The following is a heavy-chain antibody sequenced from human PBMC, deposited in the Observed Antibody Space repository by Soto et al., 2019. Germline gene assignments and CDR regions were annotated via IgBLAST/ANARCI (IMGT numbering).Heavy chain of an antibody. D-gene: IGHD6-19*01. Sequence: QVKLVESGGGVVQPGTSLRLSCAASGFNFRNYGMNWVRQAPGKGLEWVAVIGHDGSSEKYADSVKGRITISRDDSKKTLYLHMNSPRVEDTAVYYCARGAYSSGWPPFDQWGQGTLVTVSS. CDR3: ARGAYSSGWPPFDQ. V-gene: IGHV3-33*01. J-gene: IGHJ5*02. CDR1: GFNFRNYG. CDR2: IGHDGSSE.